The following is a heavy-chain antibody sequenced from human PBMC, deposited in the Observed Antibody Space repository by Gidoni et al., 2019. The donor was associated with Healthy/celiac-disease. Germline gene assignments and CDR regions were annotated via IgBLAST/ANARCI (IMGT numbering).Heavy chain of an antibody. CDR2: ISAYNGNS. CDR3: AREPLDYYDSSGGDY. Sequence: QVQLVQSGAEVKKPGASVKVSCKASGYTFTSYGISWVRQAPGQGLEWMGWISAYNGNSNYAQKLQGRVTMTTDTSTSTAYMELRSLRSDDTAVYYCAREPLDYYDSSGGDYWGQGTLVTVSS. CDR1: GYTFTSYG. D-gene: IGHD3-22*01. J-gene: IGHJ4*02. V-gene: IGHV1-18*01.